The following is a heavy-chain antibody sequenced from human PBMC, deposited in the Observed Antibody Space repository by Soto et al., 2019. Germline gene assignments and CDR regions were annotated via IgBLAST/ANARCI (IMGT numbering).Heavy chain of an antibody. CDR2: IYYSGST. J-gene: IGHJ4*02. V-gene: IGHV4-39*02. Sequence: PSETLSLTCTVSGGSISSSSYYWGWIRQPPGKGLEWIGSIYYSGSTYYNPSLKSRVTISVDTSKNQFSLKLSSVTAADTAVYYCARDKITGLFGYWGQGTLVTVSS. CDR3: ARDKITGLFGY. CDR1: GGSISSSSYY. D-gene: IGHD2-8*02.